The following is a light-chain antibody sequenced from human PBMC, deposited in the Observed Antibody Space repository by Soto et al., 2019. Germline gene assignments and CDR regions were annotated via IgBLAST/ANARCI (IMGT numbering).Light chain of an antibody. CDR1: QSVSSS. CDR2: DAS. CDR3: QQRNNPLT. J-gene: IGKJ4*01. Sequence: EIVLTQSPATLSLSPGERATLSCRASQSVSSSLAWYQQKPGQAPRLLIYDASNRATGIPARFSGSGSGTDFTLTISNLEPEDFAVYYCQQRNNPLTFGGGTKVEIK. V-gene: IGKV3-11*01.